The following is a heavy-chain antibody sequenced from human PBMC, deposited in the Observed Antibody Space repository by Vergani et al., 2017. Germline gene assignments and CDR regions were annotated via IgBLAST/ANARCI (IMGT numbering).Heavy chain of an antibody. D-gene: IGHD3-22*01. CDR2: ISGDGGST. V-gene: IGHV3-23*04. Sequence: VQLVESGGGVVQPGKSLTLSCETSGFIFSDYVMHWVRQAPGKGLEWVSTISGDGGSTYYADSVKSRFTIYRDNSKNTLALQMYRLTAEDTAIYYCAGXKGTSADYYGGFGYWGQGSLVTVS. CDR1: GFIFSDYV. CDR3: AGXKGTSADYYGGFGY. J-gene: IGHJ4*02.